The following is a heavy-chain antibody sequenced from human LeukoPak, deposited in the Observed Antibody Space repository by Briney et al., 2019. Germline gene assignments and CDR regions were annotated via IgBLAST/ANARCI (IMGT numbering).Heavy chain of an antibody. D-gene: IGHD3-3*01. V-gene: IGHV1-18*01. J-gene: IGHJ4*02. Sequence: GASVKVSCKASGYTFTSYGISWVRQAPGQGLEWMGWISAYNGNTNYAQKLQGRVTMTTDTSTSTAYMELRSLRSDDTAVYYCAKSWNGYYDFWSGLDYWGQGTLVTVSS. CDR3: AKSWNGYYDFWSGLDY. CDR1: GYTFTSYG. CDR2: ISAYNGNT.